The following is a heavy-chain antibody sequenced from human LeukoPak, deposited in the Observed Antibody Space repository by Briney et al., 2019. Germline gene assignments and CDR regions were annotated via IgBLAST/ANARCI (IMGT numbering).Heavy chain of an antibody. Sequence: GGSLRLSFEASGFTFGSYGMNWVGRVPGKGLEWVAVIWYDGSNKYYADSVKGRFTISRDNSKNTLYLQMSSLRAEDTAVYYCASGTSSDYWGQGTLVTVSS. J-gene: IGHJ4*02. D-gene: IGHD2/OR15-2a*01. CDR2: IWYDGSNK. CDR1: GFTFGSYG. V-gene: IGHV3-33*01. CDR3: ASGTSSDY.